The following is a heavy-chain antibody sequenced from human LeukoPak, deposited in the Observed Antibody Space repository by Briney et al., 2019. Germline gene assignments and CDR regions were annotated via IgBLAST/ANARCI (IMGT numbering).Heavy chain of an antibody. D-gene: IGHD3-16*01. Sequence: ASVKLSCKASGYIFTGYYMHWVRQAPGQRLEWMGWINPNSGDTNYAQKFQGRVTMTRDTSISTAYMELSRLRSDDTAVYYCARVRYRLAETYIDYWGQGTLVTVSS. CDR2: INPNSGDT. CDR3: ARVRYRLAETYIDY. V-gene: IGHV1-2*02. CDR1: GYIFTGYY. J-gene: IGHJ4*02.